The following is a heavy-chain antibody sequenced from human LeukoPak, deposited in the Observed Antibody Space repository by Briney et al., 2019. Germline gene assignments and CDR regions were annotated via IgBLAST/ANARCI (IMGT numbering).Heavy chain of an antibody. D-gene: IGHD3-22*01. CDR2: IKQDGSEK. CDR3: ARDRGDSSGYYYDY. Sequence: GGSLRLSCAASGFTFNSYWMSWVRQAPGKGLDWVANIKQDGSEKYYVDSVKGRFTISRDNAKNSLYLQMNSLRAEDTAVHYCARDRGDSSGYYYDYWGQGTLVTVSS. J-gene: IGHJ4*02. CDR1: GFTFNSYW. V-gene: IGHV3-7*01.